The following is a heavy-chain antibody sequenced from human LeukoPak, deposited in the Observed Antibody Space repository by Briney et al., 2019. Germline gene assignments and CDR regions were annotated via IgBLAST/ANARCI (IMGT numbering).Heavy chain of an antibody. CDR3: ARGYWFYFDY. J-gene: IGHJ4*02. CDR1: GGSISSGSYY. CDR2: IYTRGTT. V-gene: IGHV4-61*02. D-gene: IGHD2-8*02. Sequence: SETLSLTCTVSGGSISSGSYYWRWIRQPAGKGLEWIGRIYTRGTTNYNPSLKSRVTISVDTSKNQFSLKLSSVTAADTAVYYCARGYWFYFDYWGQGTLVTVSS.